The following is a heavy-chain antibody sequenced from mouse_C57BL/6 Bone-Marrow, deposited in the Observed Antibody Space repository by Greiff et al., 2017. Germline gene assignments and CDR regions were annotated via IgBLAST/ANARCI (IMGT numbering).Heavy chain of an antibody. J-gene: IGHJ2*01. V-gene: IGHV1-50*01. CDR3: ARKRLLYYFDY. Sequence: QVQLKQPGAELVKPGASVKLSCKASGYTFTSYWMQWVKQRPGQGLEWIGEIDPSDSYTNYNQKFKGKATLTVDTSSSTAYMQLSSLTSEDSAVYYCARKRLLYYFDYWGQGTTLTVSS. CDR2: IDPSDSYT. D-gene: IGHD6-2*01. CDR1: GYTFTSYW.